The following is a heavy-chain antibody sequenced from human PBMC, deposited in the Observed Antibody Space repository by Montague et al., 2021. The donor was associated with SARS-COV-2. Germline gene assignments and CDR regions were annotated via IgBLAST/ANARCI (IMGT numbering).Heavy chain of an antibody. CDR2: IYYSGRT. D-gene: IGHD2-15*01. CDR1: GGANSSGGYA. Sequence: TLSLTCTVPGGANSSGGYAWSWIRQHPGKGPEGIGYIYYSGRTYYNPSLKSRVTISVDTSKNQFSLKLSSVTAADTAVYYCARVLGGYCSGGSCYRGWYFDLWGRGTLVTVSS. J-gene: IGHJ2*01. V-gene: IGHV4-31*03. CDR3: ARVLGGYCSGGSCYRGWYFDL.